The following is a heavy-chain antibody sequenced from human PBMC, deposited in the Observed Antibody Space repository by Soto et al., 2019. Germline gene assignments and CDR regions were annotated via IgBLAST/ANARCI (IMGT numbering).Heavy chain of an antibody. D-gene: IGHD3-3*01. CDR3: ARAYDYSWIGSHLSWFDP. J-gene: IGHJ5*02. CDR1: GYSLTSYW. Sequence: PGESLKISCKGSGYSLTSYWIGWVLLIPGKGLEWMGIIYPGDSDTRYSPSLQGQVTISADKSISTAYLQWSSLKASDTAMYYCARAYDYSWIGSHLSWFDPWCQGPLVTVSS. V-gene: IGHV5-51*01. CDR2: IYPGDSDT.